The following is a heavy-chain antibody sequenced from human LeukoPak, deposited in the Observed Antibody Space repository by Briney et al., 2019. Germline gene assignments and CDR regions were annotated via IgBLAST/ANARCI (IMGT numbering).Heavy chain of an antibody. CDR1: GGSVSNYY. CDR2: IHTSGST. J-gene: IGHJ3*02. Sequence: SETLSLTCTVSGGSVSNYYWSWIRQPAGKGLEWIGRIHTSGSTNYAPSLKSRVTMSVDTSKSQFSLKLSSVPAADTAVYYCARMVGATRCDIWGQGTMVTVSS. D-gene: IGHD1-26*01. CDR3: ARMVGATRCDI. V-gene: IGHV4-4*07.